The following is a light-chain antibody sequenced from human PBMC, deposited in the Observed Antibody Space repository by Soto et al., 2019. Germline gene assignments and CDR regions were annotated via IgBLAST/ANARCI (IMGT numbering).Light chain of an antibody. CDR1: SSDVGGYYY. J-gene: IGLJ1*01. CDR3: SSYIDSNTRI. CDR2: DVN. Sequence: QSALTQPASVSGSPGQSITIFCTGTSSDVGGYYYVSWYQQHPGKAPKLMIYDVNNRPSGVSDRFSGSKSGNTASLTISVLQPDDSAASSCSSYIDSNTRIFGPGNKRTVL. V-gene: IGLV2-14*01.